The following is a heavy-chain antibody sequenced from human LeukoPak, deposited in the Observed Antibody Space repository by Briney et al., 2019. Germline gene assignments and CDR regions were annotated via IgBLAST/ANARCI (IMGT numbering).Heavy chain of an antibody. J-gene: IGHJ4*02. V-gene: IGHV3-23*01. D-gene: IGHD1-20*01. Sequence: GGSLRLSCAASGFTFSSYAMSWVRQAPGKGLEWVSAISGSGGSTYYADSVKGRFTISRDNSKNTLYLQMNSLRAEDTAVYFCAKVKWKLIGYFDYWGQGTLVTVSS. CDR3: AKVKWKLIGYFDY. CDR2: ISGSGGST. CDR1: GFTFSSYA.